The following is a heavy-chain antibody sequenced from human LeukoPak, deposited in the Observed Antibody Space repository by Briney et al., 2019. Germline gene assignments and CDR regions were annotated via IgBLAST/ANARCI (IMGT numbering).Heavy chain of an antibody. V-gene: IGHV1-3*02. CDR1: GYTLSSYA. CDR3: ARGNYYGMDV. Sequence: ASVKVSCKASGYTLSSYAVHWVRQAPGQRLEWMGWSNSGNGNTKYSQEYQGRVTITKDTSANTAYMELTSLRSEDMAVYYCARGNYYGMDVWGQGTTVTVSS. J-gene: IGHJ6*02. CDR2: SNSGNGNT.